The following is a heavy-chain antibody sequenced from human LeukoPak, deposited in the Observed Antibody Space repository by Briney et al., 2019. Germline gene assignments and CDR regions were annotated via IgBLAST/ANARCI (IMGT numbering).Heavy chain of an antibody. V-gene: IGHV4-4*02. D-gene: IGHD6-13*01. CDR2: IYHSGST. Sequence: SETLSLTCAVSGGSISSSNWWSWVRQPPGKGLEWIGEIYHSGSTNYNPSLKSRVTISVDKSKNQFSLKLSSVTAADAAVYYCARGIAAAGWNAFDIWGQGTMVTVSS. CDR3: ARGIAAAGWNAFDI. CDR1: GGSISSSNW. J-gene: IGHJ3*02.